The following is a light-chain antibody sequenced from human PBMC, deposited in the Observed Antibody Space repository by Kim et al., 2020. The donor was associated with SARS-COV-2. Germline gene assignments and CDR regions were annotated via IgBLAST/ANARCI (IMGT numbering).Light chain of an antibody. CDR3: QQRGS. CDR2: EAP. CDR1: QGVSNY. V-gene: IGKV3-11*01. Sequence: GTLSLSPGDRATLSCRASQGVSNYLAWYQQKPGQAPRLLIYEAPKRAAGIPARFSGSGSGTDFTLTISRLEPGDSAVYFCQQRGSFGQGTRLEIK. J-gene: IGKJ5*01.